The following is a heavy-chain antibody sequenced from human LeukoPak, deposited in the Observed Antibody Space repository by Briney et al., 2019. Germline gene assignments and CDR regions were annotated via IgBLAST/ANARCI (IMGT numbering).Heavy chain of an antibody. CDR3: ARGNHYGSGSYDY. D-gene: IGHD3-10*01. J-gene: IGHJ4*02. V-gene: IGHV3-33*01. CDR2: IWYDGRNK. CDR1: GFTFSNYG. Sequence: GGSLRLSCAASGFTFSNYGMHWVRHAPGKGVEWLAVIWYDGRNKYYVDSVKGRFTISRDNSKNTLFLQMNSLRAEDTAVYYCARGNHYGSGSYDYWGQGTLVTVSS.